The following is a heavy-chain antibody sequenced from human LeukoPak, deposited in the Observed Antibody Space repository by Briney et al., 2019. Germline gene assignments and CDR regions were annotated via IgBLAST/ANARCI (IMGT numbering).Heavy chain of an antibody. CDR2: INHSGST. CDR3: ASTRSFDY. Sequence: SETLSLTCAVYGGSFSGYYWSWIRQPPGKGLEWIGEINHSGSTNYNPSLKSRVTISVDTSKNQFSLKLSSVTAADTAVYYCASTRSFDYWGQGTLVTVSS. J-gene: IGHJ4*02. CDR1: GGSFSGYY. V-gene: IGHV4-34*01.